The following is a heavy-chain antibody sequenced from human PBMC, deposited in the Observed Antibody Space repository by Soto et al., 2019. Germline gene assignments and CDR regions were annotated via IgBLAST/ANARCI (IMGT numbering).Heavy chain of an antibody. D-gene: IGHD6-19*01. V-gene: IGHV1-8*01. Sequence: QVQLVQSGAEVRKPGASVRVSCKASGYTFTSYHMNGVRQAPGQGLEWMGWMNPNSGYTAYAQKFQGRVTMTRNTSITTIYIDLSSLRSEDTAVYYCARADSGWYGGYFDYWGQGTLVTVSS. CDR2: MNPNSGYT. CDR3: ARADSGWYGGYFDY. J-gene: IGHJ4*02. CDR1: GYTFTSYH.